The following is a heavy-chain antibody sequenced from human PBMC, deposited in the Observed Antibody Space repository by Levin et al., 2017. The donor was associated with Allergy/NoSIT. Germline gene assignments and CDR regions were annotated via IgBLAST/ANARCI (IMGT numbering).Heavy chain of an antibody. CDR2: MYSSANI. V-gene: IGHV4-59*01. CDR1: GGSISGYY. D-gene: IGHD3-22*01. J-gene: IGHJ4*01. Sequence: SETLSLTCSVSGGSISGYYWTWIRQPPGKGLEWIANMYSSANINYNPSLKSRVTISLDTSQKVISLKMRSLTDADTAVYFCARGTHDSQSSGYYYFDSWGHGTLVTVSS. CDR3: ARGTHDSQSSGYYYFDS.